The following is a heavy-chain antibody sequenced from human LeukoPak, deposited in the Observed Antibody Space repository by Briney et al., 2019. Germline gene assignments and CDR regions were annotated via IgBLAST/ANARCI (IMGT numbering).Heavy chain of an antibody. Sequence: GASVKVSCKASGYTFTSYDIIWVRKATGHGLEWMGWMNPNSGNTGYAQKFQGRVTMTRNTSISTAYMELSSLRSEDTAVYYCARGGLPSTYSSSRNWFDPWGQGTLVTVSS. CDR2: MNPNSGNT. V-gene: IGHV1-8*01. D-gene: IGHD6-13*01. J-gene: IGHJ5*02. CDR3: ARGGLPSTYSSSRNWFDP. CDR1: GYTFTSYD.